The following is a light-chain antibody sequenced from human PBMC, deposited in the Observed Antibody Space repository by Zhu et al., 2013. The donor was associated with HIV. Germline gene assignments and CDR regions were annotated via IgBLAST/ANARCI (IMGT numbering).Light chain of an antibody. CDR2: DVS. V-gene: IGLV2-11*01. CDR3: ATWDNGLREEV. Sequence: QSALTQPRSVSGSPEQSVTISCTGTSSDVGAYNYVSWYQQYPGKAPKLKIYDVSKWPSGVPDRFSGSKSATSATLAITGLQAVDEADYYCATWDNGLREEVFGAGTKVTVL. CDR1: SSDVGAYNY. J-gene: IGLJ1*01.